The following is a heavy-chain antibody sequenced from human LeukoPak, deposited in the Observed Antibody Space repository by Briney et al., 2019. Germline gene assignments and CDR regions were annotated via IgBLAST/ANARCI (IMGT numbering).Heavy chain of an antibody. CDR1: EFSVGSNY. CDR2: IYSGGST. Sequence: GGSLRLSCAASEFSVGSNYMTWVRQAPGKGLEWVSLIYSGGSTYYADSVKGRFTISRDNSKNTLYLQMNSLRAEDTAVYYCAKDARYSGYDFDLYWYFDLWGRGTLVTVSS. J-gene: IGHJ2*01. V-gene: IGHV3-53*01. CDR3: AKDARYSGYDFDLYWYFDL. D-gene: IGHD5-12*01.